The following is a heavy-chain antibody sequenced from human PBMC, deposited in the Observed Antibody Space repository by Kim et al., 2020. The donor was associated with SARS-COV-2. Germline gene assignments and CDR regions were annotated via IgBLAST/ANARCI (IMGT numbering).Heavy chain of an antibody. V-gene: IGHV4-39*07. CDR3: ARKYYGSERNWFDP. CDR1: GGSISSSTYY. D-gene: IGHD3-10*01. Sequence: SETLSLTCTVSGGSISSSTYYWGWIRQPPGKGLEWIGSIYYSGSTYYNPSLKSRVTISVDTSKNQFSLRLSSVTAADTAVYYCARKYYGSERNWFDPWGQGTLVTVSS. CDR2: IYYSGST. J-gene: IGHJ5*02.